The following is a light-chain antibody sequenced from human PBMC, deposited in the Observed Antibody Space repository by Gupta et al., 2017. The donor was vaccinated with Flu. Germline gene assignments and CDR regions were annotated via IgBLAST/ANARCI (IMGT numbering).Light chain of an antibody. CDR2: LGS. J-gene: IGKJ2*01. Sequence: DIVRTQSTLPLNVTAGEAPSISCRSSQILLHSNGYNYLDWYLQKPGQSPQLLIYLGSNRASGVPDRFSGSGSGTDFTLNISRVQAEDVGVYYCMQSLQTPYTFGQGTKLEIK. CDR3: MQSLQTPYT. V-gene: IGKV2-28*01. CDR1: QILLHSNGYNY.